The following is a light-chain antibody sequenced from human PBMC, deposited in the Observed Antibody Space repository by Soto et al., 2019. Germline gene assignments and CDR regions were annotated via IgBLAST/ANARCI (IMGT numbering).Light chain of an antibody. CDR3: QPYNNWPLT. Sequence: EIVMTQSPATLSVSPGERATLSCRASQSVSIDLAWYQQKPGQAPRLLIYGASTRATGIPARFSGSGSGTEFTLTISSLQSEDFAVYYCQPYNNWPLTFGGGTKVDI. J-gene: IGKJ4*01. CDR2: GAS. V-gene: IGKV3-15*01. CDR1: QSVSID.